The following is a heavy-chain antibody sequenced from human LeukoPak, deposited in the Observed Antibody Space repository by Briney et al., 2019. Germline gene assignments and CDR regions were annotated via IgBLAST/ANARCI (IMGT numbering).Heavy chain of an antibody. D-gene: IGHD3-10*01. J-gene: IGHJ5*02. CDR3: ARDFGWFGESNRGEFDP. Sequence: SETLSLTCTVSGGSISSYYWSWIRQPAGKGLEWIGRIYTSGSTNYNPSLKSRVTMSVDTSKNQFSLKLSSVTAADTAVYYCARDFGWFGESNRGEFDPWGQGTLVTVSS. CDR1: GGSISSYY. V-gene: IGHV4-4*07. CDR2: IYTSGST.